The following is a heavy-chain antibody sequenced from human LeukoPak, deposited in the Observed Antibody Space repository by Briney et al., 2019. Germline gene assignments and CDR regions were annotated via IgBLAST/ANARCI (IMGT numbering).Heavy chain of an antibody. Sequence: GGSLRLSCAASGFTFSTSAMSWVRQAPGKGLEWVSAISGSGGSTYYADSVKGRFTISRDNSKNTLYLQMNSLRAEDTAVYYCAKDGHCSSTSCYTYDDWGQGTLVTVSS. CDR2: ISGSGGST. V-gene: IGHV3-23*01. CDR3: AKDGHCSSTSCYTYDD. CDR1: GFTFSTSA. D-gene: IGHD2-2*02. J-gene: IGHJ4*02.